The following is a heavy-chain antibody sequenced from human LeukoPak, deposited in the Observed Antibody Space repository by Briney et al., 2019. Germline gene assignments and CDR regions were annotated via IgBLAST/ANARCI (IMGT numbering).Heavy chain of an antibody. J-gene: IGHJ6*02. CDR1: GYTFTSYY. CDR3: ATPLPTVTASMDYYGMDV. V-gene: IGHV1-2*02. CDR2: INPNSGGT. D-gene: IGHD4-11*01. Sequence: ASVKVSCKASGYTFTSYYMHWVRQAPGQGLEWMGWINPNSGGTNYAQKFQGRVTMTRDTSISTAYMELSRLRSDDTAVYYCATPLPTVTASMDYYGMDVWGQGTTVTVSS.